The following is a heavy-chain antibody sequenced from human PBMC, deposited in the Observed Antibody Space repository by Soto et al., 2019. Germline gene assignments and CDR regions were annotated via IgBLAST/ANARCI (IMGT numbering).Heavy chain of an antibody. Sequence: QVQLVESGGGVVQPGRSLRLSCAASGFTFRSYAMHWVRQAPGKGLECVAVISYDGSNKFYRDYVKGRFTISRDNSKNTQYLQINCLRYEDTAVYYCARGDREDIAVVVGVRPGEYGVDVWGQGTTVTVSS. CDR3: ARGDREDIAVVVGVRPGEYGVDV. D-gene: IGHD2-15*01. CDR2: ISYDGSNK. CDR1: GFTFRSYA. V-gene: IGHV3-30-3*01. J-gene: IGHJ6*02.